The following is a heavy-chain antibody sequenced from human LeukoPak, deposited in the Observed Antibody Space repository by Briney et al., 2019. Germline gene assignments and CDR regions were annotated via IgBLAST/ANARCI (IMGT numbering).Heavy chain of an antibody. CDR3: ARGPYSYDSSGAFDI. V-gene: IGHV1-18*01. CDR2: ISAYNGNT. Sequence: ASVKVSCKASGHTFTNYGITWVRQAPGQGLEWMGWISAYNGNTNYAQKFQGRVTMTTDTSTNTVYMELRSLRSDDTAVYFCARGPYSYDSSGAFDIWGQGTMVTVSS. CDR1: GHTFTNYG. J-gene: IGHJ3*02. D-gene: IGHD3-22*01.